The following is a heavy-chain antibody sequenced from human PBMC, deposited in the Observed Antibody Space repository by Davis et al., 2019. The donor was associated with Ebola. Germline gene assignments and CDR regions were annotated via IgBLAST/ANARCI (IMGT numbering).Heavy chain of an antibody. D-gene: IGHD3-16*01. CDR2: VSGTGASR. CDR1: GFTFKTYS. V-gene: IGHV3-23*01. CDR3: AKGNYDSAGYWAYYFDF. Sequence: GESLKIFCEAAGFTFKTYSLSWVRQAPGKGLEWVSSVSGTGASRYYADSVKGRFTTFRDNSKNTLYLEMNSLRGDDTATYYCAKGNYDSAGYWAYYFDFWGQGAVVTVSS. J-gene: IGHJ4*02.